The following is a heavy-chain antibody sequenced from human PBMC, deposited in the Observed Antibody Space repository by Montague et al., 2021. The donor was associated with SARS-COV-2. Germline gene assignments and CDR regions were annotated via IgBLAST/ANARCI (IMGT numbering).Heavy chain of an antibody. CDR1: GGSFDSDNFF. CDR3: ARHRRYDVVTYYPDF. CDR2: ISNGGRT. Sequence: SETLSLTCSVSGGSFDSDNFFWGWIRQPPGKRLEWIGVISNGGRTFDNPSLKSRVTISVHTSRNQLSLNVKSVTAADTAVYYRARHRRYDVVTYYPDFWGQGILVTVSS. D-gene: IGHD3-9*01. J-gene: IGHJ4*02. V-gene: IGHV4-39*01.